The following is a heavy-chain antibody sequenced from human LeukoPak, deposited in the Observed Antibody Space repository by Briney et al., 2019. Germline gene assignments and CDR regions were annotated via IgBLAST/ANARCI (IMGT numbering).Heavy chain of an antibody. V-gene: IGHV4-39*01. J-gene: IGHJ5*02. Sequence: SETLSFTCAVSGGSISSSSDYWGWIRQPPGKGLEWIGSIYYSGNTYYNPSLKSRVTISVDTSKKQFSLKLSSVTAADTAVYFCARQWQQLKNWFDPWGQGTLVTVSS. CDR2: IYYSGNT. D-gene: IGHD6-13*01. CDR3: ARQWQQLKNWFDP. CDR1: GGSISSSSDY.